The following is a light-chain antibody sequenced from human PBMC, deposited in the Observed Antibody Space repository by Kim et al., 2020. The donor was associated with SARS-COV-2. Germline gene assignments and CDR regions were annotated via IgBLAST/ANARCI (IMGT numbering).Light chain of an antibody. Sequence: GHAITISCTGTSTDVGGYDFVSRYQQYPGKAPKLIIYEVSKWPSGVSNRFSGSKSGNTASLTISGLQAEDEADYYCTSYTIRSTYVFGTGTKVTVL. CDR3: TSYTIRSTYV. CDR2: EVS. CDR1: STDVGGYDF. J-gene: IGLJ1*01. V-gene: IGLV2-14*03.